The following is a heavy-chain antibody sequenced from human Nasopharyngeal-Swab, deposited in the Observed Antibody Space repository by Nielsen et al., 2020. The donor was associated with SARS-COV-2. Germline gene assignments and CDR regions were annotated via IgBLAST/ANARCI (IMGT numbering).Heavy chain of an antibody. CDR1: GFTFSSYS. CDR2: ISSSSSYI. CDR3: ARTDAALADAFDI. J-gene: IGHJ3*02. V-gene: IGHV3-21*01. Sequence: GESLKISCAASGFTFSSYSMNWVHQAPGKGLEWVSSISSSSSYIYYADSVKGRFTISRDNAKNSLYLQMNSLRAEDTAVYYCARTDAALADAFDIWGQGTMVTVSS. D-gene: IGHD6-13*01.